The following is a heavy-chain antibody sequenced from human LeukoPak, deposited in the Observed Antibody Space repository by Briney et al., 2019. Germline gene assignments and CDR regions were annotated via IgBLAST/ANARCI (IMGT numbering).Heavy chain of an antibody. V-gene: IGHV3-30*18. CDR1: GFTVSSNY. CDR3: AKDRDSGDYVPNFDY. D-gene: IGHD4-17*01. J-gene: IGHJ4*02. Sequence: GGSLRLSCAASGFTVSSNYMSWVRQAPGKGLEWLAVISYDGSNKYYADSVRGRFTISRDNSKNTLYLQMNSLRAEDTAVYYCAKDRDSGDYVPNFDYWGQGTLVTVSS. CDR2: ISYDGSNK.